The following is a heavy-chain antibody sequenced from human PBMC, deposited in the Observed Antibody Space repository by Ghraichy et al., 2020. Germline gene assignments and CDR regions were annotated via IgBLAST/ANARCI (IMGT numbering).Heavy chain of an antibody. CDR2: IYTSGST. J-gene: IGHJ4*02. CDR3: ARSMSGSYSSFDY. Sequence: SETLSLTCTVSGGSISSYYWSWIRQPPGKGLEWIGYIYTSGSTNYNPSLKSRVTISVDTSKNQFSLKLSSVTAADTAVYYCARSMSGSYSSFDYWGQGTLVTVSS. D-gene: IGHD3-10*01. CDR1: GGSISSYY. V-gene: IGHV4-4*09.